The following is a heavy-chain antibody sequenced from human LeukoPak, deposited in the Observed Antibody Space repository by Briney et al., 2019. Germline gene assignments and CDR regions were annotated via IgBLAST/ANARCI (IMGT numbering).Heavy chain of an antibody. CDR1: GYTFTSHW. CDR2: IYPGDSDT. CDR3: ARHTSLYNGMDV. J-gene: IGHJ6*02. Sequence: GESLKISCKGSGYTFTSHWIGWVRQMPGKGLEWMGTIYPGDSDTRYSPSFQGQVTISADKSISTAYLHWSSLKASDTAIYYCARHTSLYNGMDVWGQGTTVTVSS. V-gene: IGHV5-51*01.